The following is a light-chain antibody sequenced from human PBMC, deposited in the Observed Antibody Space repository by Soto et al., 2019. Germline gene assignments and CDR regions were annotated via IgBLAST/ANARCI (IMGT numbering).Light chain of an antibody. CDR3: QQYHTWWT. CDR1: QSIDSW. J-gene: IGKJ1*01. Sequence: DIQMTQSPSTLSASVGDSVTITFRASQSIDSWLAWYQQKSGKAPKLLIYTTSILESGVPSRFSGSGSGTEFTLTISGLQPDDFATYYCQQYHTWWTFGQGTKVDIK. V-gene: IGKV1-5*03. CDR2: TTS.